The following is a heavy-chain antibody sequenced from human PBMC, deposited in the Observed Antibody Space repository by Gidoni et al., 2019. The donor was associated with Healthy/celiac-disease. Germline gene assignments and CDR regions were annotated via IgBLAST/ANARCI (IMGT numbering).Heavy chain of an antibody. J-gene: IGHJ4*02. CDR2: ISPIFGTA. CDR1: GGTFSSYA. CDR3: ASLTPRGGDY. Sequence: QVQLVQSGAEVKKPGSSVKVSCKASGGTFSSYANSCVRQAHGQGLEWMGEISPIFGTANYAQKFKGRVSITADESTSTAYMELSSLRSEDTAVYYCASLTPRGGDYWGQGTLVTVSS. V-gene: IGHV1-69*12. D-gene: IGHD3-16*01.